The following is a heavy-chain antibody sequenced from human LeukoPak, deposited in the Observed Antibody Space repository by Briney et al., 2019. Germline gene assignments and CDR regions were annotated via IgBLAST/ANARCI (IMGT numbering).Heavy chain of an antibody. J-gene: IGHJ4*02. Sequence: GGSLRLSCAASGFTFSSYAMSWVRQAPGKGLEWVSAISGSGGSTYYADSVKGRFTISRDNSKNTLYLQMNSLRAEDTAVYHCAKDPRRDGYNYHFDYWGQGTLVTVSS. CDR1: GFTFSSYA. D-gene: IGHD5-24*01. CDR3: AKDPRRDGYNYHFDY. CDR2: ISGSGGST. V-gene: IGHV3-23*01.